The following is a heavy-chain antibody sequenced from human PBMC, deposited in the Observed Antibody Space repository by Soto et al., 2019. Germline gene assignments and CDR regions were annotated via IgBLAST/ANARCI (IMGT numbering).Heavy chain of an antibody. Sequence: GESLKISCKGSGYSFTSYWIGWVRQMPGKGLEWMGIIYPGDSDTRYSPSFQGQVTISADKSISTAYLQWSSLKASDTAMYYCARIPDTYYYDSSGCYARHFFDYWGQGTLVTGSS. CDR1: GYSFTSYW. CDR3: ARIPDTYYYDSSGCYARHFFDY. V-gene: IGHV5-51*01. D-gene: IGHD3-22*01. CDR2: IYPGDSDT. J-gene: IGHJ4*02.